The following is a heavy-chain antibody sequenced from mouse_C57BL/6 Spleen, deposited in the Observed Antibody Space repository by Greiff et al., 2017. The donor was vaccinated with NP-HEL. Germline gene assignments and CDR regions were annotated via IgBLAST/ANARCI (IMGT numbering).Heavy chain of an antibody. J-gene: IGHJ4*01. CDR2: IYPGDGDT. V-gene: IGHV1-82*01. CDR1: GYAFSSSW. CDR3: ARKKYYALDY. Sequence: QVQLKESGPELVKPGASVKISCKASGYAFSSSWMNWVKQRPGKGLEWIGRIYPGDGDTNYNGKFKGKATLTADKSSSTAYMHLSSLTSEDSAVYCGARKKYYALDYWGQGTSVTVSS.